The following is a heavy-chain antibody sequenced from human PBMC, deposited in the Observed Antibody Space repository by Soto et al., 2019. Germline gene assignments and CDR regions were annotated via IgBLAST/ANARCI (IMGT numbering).Heavy chain of an antibody. V-gene: IGHV1-18*01. CDR3: ARDREYNWNYNWFDP. CDR1: GYTFTSYG. D-gene: IGHD1-7*01. CDR2: ISTYNGNT. Sequence: QVQLVQSGAEVKKPGASVKVSCKASGYTFTSYGISWVRQAPGQGLEWMGWISTYNGNTNFTQKLQGRVTMTTDTATSKAYMELRSLRSDDTAVYYCARDREYNWNYNWFDPWGQGTLVTVSS. J-gene: IGHJ5*02.